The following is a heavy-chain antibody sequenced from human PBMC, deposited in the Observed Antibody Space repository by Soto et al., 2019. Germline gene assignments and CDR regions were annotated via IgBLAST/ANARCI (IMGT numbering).Heavy chain of an antibody. V-gene: IGHV4-34*01. CDR2: INHSGSN. CDR3: ARGGSNDWQVAFDI. CDR1: GGSFSTYY. Sequence: SETLCLTCVVSGGSFSTYYYNWIRQSPGKGLEWIGEINHSGSNNYSPSLKSRVTMSLDTSKNQFSLKLTSVTAADTAVYYCARGGSNDWQVAFDIWGQGTMVT. D-gene: IGHD3-9*01. J-gene: IGHJ3*02.